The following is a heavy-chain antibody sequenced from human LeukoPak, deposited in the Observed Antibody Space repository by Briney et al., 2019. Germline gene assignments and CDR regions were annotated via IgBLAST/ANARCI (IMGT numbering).Heavy chain of an antibody. CDR3: APRAYCSSTSCSNWFDP. J-gene: IGHJ5*02. V-gene: IGHV4-34*01. CDR2: INHSGST. CDR1: GGSFSGYY. Sequence: SETLSLTCAVYGGSFSGYYWSWIRQPPGKGLEWIGEINHSGSTNYNPSLKSRVTISVDTSKNQFSLNLSSMTAADTAVYYCAPRAYCSSTSCSNWFDPWGQGTLVTVSS. D-gene: IGHD2-2*01.